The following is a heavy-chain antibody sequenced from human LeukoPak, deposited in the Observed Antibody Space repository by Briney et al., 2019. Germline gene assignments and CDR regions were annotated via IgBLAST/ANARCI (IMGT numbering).Heavy chain of an antibody. CDR3: ATEFPADY. D-gene: IGHD2-21*01. CDR2: ISYDGSNK. J-gene: IGHJ4*02. Sequence: PGRSLRLSCAASGFTFSSYAMHWVRQAPGKGLEWVAVISYDGSNKYYTDSVKGRFTISRDNSKNALYLQMNSLRAEDTAVYYCATEFPADYWGQGTLVTVSS. V-gene: IGHV3-30-3*01. CDR1: GFTFSSYA.